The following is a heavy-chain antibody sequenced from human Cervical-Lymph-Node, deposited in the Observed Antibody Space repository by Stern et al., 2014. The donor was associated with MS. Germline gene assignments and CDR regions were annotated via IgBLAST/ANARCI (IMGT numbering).Heavy chain of an antibody. CDR1: GFTFSEFY. D-gene: IGHD6-25*01. V-gene: IGHV3-11*01. J-gene: IGHJ4*02. CDR3: VRGGAVAY. CDR2: ISSSGRTI. Sequence: VQLVESGGSLVKPGGSLRLSCAASGFTFSEFYMGWIRQPPGKGLQWVAYISSSGRTIYYEDSVKGRFTISRDNAKNSVFLQMNSLRAEDTAVYYCVRGGAVAYWGPGTLVPVSS.